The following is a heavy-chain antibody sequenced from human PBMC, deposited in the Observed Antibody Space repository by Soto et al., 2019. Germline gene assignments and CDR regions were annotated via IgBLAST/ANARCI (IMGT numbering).Heavy chain of an antibody. CDR1: GFTFTTYS. V-gene: IGHV3-23*01. CDR3: AKCMQAYWNYDAHHI. Sequence: LRLSCAASGFTFTTYSMTWVRQAPGKGLEWVAHITATGATTYYADSVKGRFTISRDTSKNTLYLQMNSLRAEDTALYYCAKCMQAYWNYDAHHIWGQGTMVTVSS. CDR2: ITATGATT. D-gene: IGHD1-7*01. J-gene: IGHJ3*02.